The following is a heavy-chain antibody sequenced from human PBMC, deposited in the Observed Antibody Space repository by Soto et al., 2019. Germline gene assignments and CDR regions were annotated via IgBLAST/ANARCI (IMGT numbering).Heavy chain of an antibody. CDR1: GYTFTSYG. V-gene: IGHV1-18*01. CDR3: ARELRFLEWLLYDYYYYYGMDV. CDR2: ISAYNGNT. J-gene: IGHJ6*02. D-gene: IGHD3-3*01. Sequence: ASVKVSCKASGYTFTSYGISWVRQAPGQGLEWMGWISAYNGNTNYAQKLQGRVTMTTDTSTSTAYMELRSLRSDDTAVYYCARELRFLEWLLYDYYYYYGMDVWGQGTTVTVSS.